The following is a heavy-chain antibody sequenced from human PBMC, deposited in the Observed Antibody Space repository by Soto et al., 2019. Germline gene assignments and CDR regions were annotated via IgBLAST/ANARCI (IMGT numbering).Heavy chain of an antibody. CDR3: ARGDRVGDYVGYYYYYGMDV. D-gene: IGHD4-17*01. Sequence: QVQLVESGGGVVQPGRSLRLSCAASGFTFSSYAMHWVRQAPGKGLEWVAVISYDGSNKYYADSVKGRFTISRDNSKNTXYXLMNSLRAEDTAVYYCARGDRVGDYVGYYYYYGMDVWGQGTTVTVSS. CDR1: GFTFSSYA. J-gene: IGHJ6*02. CDR2: ISYDGSNK. V-gene: IGHV3-30-3*01.